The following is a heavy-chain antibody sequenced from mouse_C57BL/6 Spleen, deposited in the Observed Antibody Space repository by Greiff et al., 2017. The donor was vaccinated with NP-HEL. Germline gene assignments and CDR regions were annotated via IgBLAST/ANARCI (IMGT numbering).Heavy chain of an antibody. CDR3: ARENYGSSFAY. CDR2: ISDGGSYT. Sequence: EVKLMESGGGLVKPGGSLKLSCAASGFTFSSYAMSWVRQTPEKRLEWVATISDGGSYTYYPDNVKGRFTISRYNAKNNLYLQMSHLKSEDTAMYYCARENYGSSFAYWGQGTLVTVSA. D-gene: IGHD1-1*01. J-gene: IGHJ3*01. V-gene: IGHV5-4*01. CDR1: GFTFSSYA.